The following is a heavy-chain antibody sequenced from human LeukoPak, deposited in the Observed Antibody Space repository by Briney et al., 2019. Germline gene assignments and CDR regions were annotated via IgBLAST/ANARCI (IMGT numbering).Heavy chain of an antibody. CDR2: IYHSGST. D-gene: IGHD3-10*01. V-gene: IGHV4-4*02. Sequence: PSGTLSLTCAGSGGSISSSNWWSWVRKTPGKGLEWIGEIYHSGSTNYNPSLKSRVTMSVDTSKNQFSLKLSSVTAADTAVYYCARDSGTTGEVKFDPWGQGTLVTVSS. CDR1: GGSISSSNW. CDR3: ARDSGTTGEVKFDP. J-gene: IGHJ5*02.